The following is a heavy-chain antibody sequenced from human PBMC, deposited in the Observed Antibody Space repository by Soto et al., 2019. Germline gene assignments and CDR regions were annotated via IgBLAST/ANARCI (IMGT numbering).Heavy chain of an antibody. CDR3: AGLVGEGSGWTNYYYYGMDV. D-gene: IGHD6-19*01. CDR1: GGTFSSYA. J-gene: IGHJ6*02. V-gene: IGHV1-69*13. CDR2: IIPIFGTA. Sequence: ASVKVSCKASGGTFSSYAISWVRQAPGQGLEWMGGIIPIFGTANYAQKFQGRVTITADESTSTAYMELSSLRSEDTAVYYCAGLVGEGSGWTNYYYYGMDVWGQGTTVTVSS.